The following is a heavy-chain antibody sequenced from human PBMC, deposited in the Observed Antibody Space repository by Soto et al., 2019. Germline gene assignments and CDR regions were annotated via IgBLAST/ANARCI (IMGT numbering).Heavy chain of an antibody. J-gene: IGHJ6*03. CDR1: GFTFSSYA. CDR3: AKNDKNSGSYYYRDV. V-gene: IGHV3-23*01. CDR2: ISGSGGST. D-gene: IGHD1-26*01. Sequence: GGSLRLSCAASGFTFSSYAMSWVRQAPGKGLEWVSAISGSGGSTYYADSVKGRFTISRDNSKNTLYLQMNSLRAEDTAVYYCAKNDKNSGSYYYRDVWGKGTTVTVSS.